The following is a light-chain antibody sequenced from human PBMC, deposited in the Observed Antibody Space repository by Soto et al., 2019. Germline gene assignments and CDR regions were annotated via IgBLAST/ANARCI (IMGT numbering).Light chain of an antibody. V-gene: IGKV3-15*01. CDR1: QRLSSN. J-gene: IGKJ4*01. CDR3: QQYDNPALT. Sequence: EIVMTQSPATLSVSPGERATLSCRASQRLSSNLAWYQQKPGQAPRLLIYGVSTRATGVPARFSGSGSGTEFTLTISSLQPEDIATYYCQQYDNPALTFGGGTKVDIK. CDR2: GVS.